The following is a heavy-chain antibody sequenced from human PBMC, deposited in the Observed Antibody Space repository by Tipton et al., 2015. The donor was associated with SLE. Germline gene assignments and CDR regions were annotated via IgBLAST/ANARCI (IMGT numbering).Heavy chain of an antibody. CDR3: ARGSLTYYYDSSGYYLYYFDY. J-gene: IGHJ4*02. CDR2: INHSGST. Sequence: TLSFTCAVYGGSFSGYYWSWIRQPPGKGLEWIGEINHSGSTNYNPSLKSRVTISVDTSKNQFSLKLSSVTAADTAVYYCARGSLTYYYDSSGYYLYYFDYWGQGTLVTVSS. D-gene: IGHD3-22*01. V-gene: IGHV4-34*01. CDR1: GGSFSGYY.